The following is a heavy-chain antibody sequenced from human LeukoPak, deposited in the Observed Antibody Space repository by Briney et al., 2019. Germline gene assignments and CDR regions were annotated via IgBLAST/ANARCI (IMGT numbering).Heavy chain of an antibody. J-gene: IGHJ4*02. CDR2: IYYSGST. CDR1: GGSISSCDYY. Sequence: SQTLSLTCTVSGGSISSCDYYWSWIRQPPGKGLEWIGYIYYSGSTYYNPSLKSRVTISVDTSKNQFSLKLSSVTAADTAVYYCARFRSGYTIDYWGQGTLVTVSS. V-gene: IGHV4-30-4*01. CDR3: ARFRSGYTIDY. D-gene: IGHD3-3*01.